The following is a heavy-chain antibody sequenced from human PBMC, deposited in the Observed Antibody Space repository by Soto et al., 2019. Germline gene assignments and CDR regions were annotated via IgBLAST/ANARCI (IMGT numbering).Heavy chain of an antibody. CDR2: ISYDGSNK. J-gene: IGHJ6*02. Sequence: GGSLRLSCAASGFTFSSYAMHWVRQAPGKGLEWVAVISYDGSNKYYADSVKGRFTISRDNSKNTLYLQMNSLRAEDTAVYYCASSERYCSGGSCYYYYYGMDVWGQGTTVTV. D-gene: IGHD2-15*01. CDR1: GFTFSSYA. CDR3: ASSERYCSGGSCYYYYYGMDV. V-gene: IGHV3-30-3*01.